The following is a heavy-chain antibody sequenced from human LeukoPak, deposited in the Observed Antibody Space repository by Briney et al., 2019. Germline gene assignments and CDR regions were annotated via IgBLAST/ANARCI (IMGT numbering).Heavy chain of an antibody. CDR1: GFTLSSYG. J-gene: IGHJ4*02. CDR2: ISYHGSNK. D-gene: IGHD5-12*01. V-gene: IGHV3-30*03. CDR3: SGYGTLDY. Sequence: PGRSLRLSCAASGFTLSSYGMYWVRQAPGKGLEWVAVISYHGSNKYYADSVKGRFTISRDNSKNTLYLQMNSLRGEDTAVYYCSGYGTLDYWGQGTLVTVSS.